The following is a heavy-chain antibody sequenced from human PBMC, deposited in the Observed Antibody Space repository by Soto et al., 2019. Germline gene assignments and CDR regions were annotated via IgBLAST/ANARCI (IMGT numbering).Heavy chain of an antibody. V-gene: IGHV3-23*01. CDR1: GFTFNNYA. D-gene: IGHD3-10*01. CDR2: ISGRPDDP. J-gene: IGHJ3*02. CDR3: ARRGGSGWGAFDI. Sequence: EVQLLESGGGLVQPGGSLRLSCAASGFTFNNYAMNWVRQAPGKGPEWVSTISGRPDDPFYADSVKGRFTISRDNSDNPLYLQMNSLRAEDTAIYYCARRGGSGWGAFDIWGQGTMVTVSS.